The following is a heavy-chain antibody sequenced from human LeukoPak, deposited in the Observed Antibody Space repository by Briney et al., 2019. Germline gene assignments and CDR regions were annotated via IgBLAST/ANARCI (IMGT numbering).Heavy chain of an antibody. CDR1: GLTFSSYW. V-gene: IGHV3-21*01. J-gene: IGHJ4*02. Sequence: GGSLRLSCAASGLTFSSYWMRWVRQAPGKGLEWVSFISSSSSYIYYADSVKGRFTISRDNAKNSLYLQMNSLRAEDTAVYYCALGESTRPFDYWGQGTLVTVSS. D-gene: IGHD3-10*01. CDR3: ALGESTRPFDY. CDR2: ISSSSSYI.